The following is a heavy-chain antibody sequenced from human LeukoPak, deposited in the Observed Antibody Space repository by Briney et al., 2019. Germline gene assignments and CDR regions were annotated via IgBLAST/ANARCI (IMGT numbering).Heavy chain of an antibody. CDR1: GGSISSGSYY. CDR3: AYSSSWYPPYYY. CDR2: IYTSGST. Sequence: SETLSLTCTVSGGSISSGSYYWSWIRQPAGKGLEWIGRIYTSGSTNYYPSLKSRVTISVDTSKNQFSLKLSSVTAADTAVYYCAYSSSWYPPYYYWGQGTLVTVSS. J-gene: IGHJ4*02. V-gene: IGHV4-61*02. D-gene: IGHD6-13*01.